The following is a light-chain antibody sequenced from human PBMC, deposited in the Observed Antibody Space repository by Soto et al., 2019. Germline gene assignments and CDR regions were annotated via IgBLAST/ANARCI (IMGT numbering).Light chain of an antibody. Sequence: EILLTQSPATLSLSPGERATLSFRASQSVSNYLAWYQQKPGQAPRLLIYDVSNWATGIPARFSGSGSGTDFTLPISSLEPEDFAVYYCQQRSNWPPGLTFGGGTKVDIK. CDR3: QQRSNWPPGLT. CDR1: QSVSNY. V-gene: IGKV3-11*01. J-gene: IGKJ4*01. CDR2: DVS.